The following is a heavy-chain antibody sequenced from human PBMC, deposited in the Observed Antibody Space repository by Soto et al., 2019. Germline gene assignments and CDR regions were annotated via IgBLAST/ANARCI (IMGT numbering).Heavy chain of an antibody. Sequence: ASVKVSCKASGGTFSSYAISWVRQAPGQGLEWMGGIIPIFGTANYAQKFQGRVTITADESTSTAYMELSSLRSEDTAVYYCARFMPKDGYYFDYWGQGTLVTVSS. D-gene: IGHD2-2*01. CDR1: GGTFSSYA. CDR3: ARFMPKDGYYFDY. J-gene: IGHJ4*02. V-gene: IGHV1-69*13. CDR2: IIPIFGTA.